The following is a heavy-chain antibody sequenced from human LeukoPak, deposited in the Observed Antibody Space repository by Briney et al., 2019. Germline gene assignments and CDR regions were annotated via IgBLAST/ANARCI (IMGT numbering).Heavy chain of an antibody. Sequence: SQTLSLTCTVSGDSISSGSYYWSWIRQPAGKGLEWIGRIYTSGSTNYHPSLKRRVTISVDTSKNQFSLKLSSVTAADTAVYYCAIDSGYPNWFDPWGQGTLVTVSS. J-gene: IGHJ5*02. CDR3: AIDSGYPNWFDP. CDR1: GDSISSGSYY. D-gene: IGHD3-22*01. CDR2: IYTSGST. V-gene: IGHV4-61*02.